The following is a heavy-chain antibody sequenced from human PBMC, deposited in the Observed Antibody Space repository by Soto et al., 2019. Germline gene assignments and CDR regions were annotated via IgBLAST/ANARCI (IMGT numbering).Heavy chain of an antibody. Sequence: QVQLVQSGPEVKKTGTSVKVSCKASGGTFSSRAISWVRQAPGQGLEWMGGIIPVFGRVNYAEKFQDRVTITADDSTGTVYMDLSSLRSEDTALYYCSNSRGGTFLGYHGMDIWSQGTTVSVSS. CDR3: SNSRGGTFLGYHGMDI. CDR1: GGTFSSRA. CDR2: IIPVFGRV. D-gene: IGHD3-16*01. V-gene: IGHV1-69*01. J-gene: IGHJ6*02.